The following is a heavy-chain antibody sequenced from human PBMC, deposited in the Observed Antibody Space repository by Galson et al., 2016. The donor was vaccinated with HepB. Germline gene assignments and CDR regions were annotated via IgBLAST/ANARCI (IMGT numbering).Heavy chain of an antibody. CDR3: ARPLYYYSSGYHQYFQY. CDR1: GFTFSSYS. J-gene: IGHJ1*01. Sequence: SLRLSCAASGFTFSSYSMNWIRKAPGKGLEWVSYINPSSSSTHYADSVKGRFIISRDNAKNSPYLQMDSLRDEDTAVYYCARPLYYYSSGYHQYFQYWGQGTLVTASS. D-gene: IGHD3-22*01. V-gene: IGHV3-48*02. CDR2: INPSSSST.